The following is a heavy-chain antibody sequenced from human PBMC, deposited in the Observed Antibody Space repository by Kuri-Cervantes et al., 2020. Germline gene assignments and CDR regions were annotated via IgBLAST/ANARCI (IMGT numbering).Heavy chain of an antibody. CDR3: ARARVMNNNWFDP. CDR1: GYTLTELS. V-gene: IGHV1-24*01. CDR2: FDPEDGET. Sequence: ASVKVSCKVSGYTLTELSMHWVRQAPGKGLEWMGGFDPEDGETIYAQKFQGRVTMTRDTSTSTVYMELSSLRSEDTAVYYCARARVMNNNWFDPWGQGTLVTVSS. J-gene: IGHJ5*02. D-gene: IGHD2-8*01.